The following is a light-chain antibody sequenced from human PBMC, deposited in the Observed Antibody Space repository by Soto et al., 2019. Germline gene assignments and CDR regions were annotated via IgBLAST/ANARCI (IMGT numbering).Light chain of an antibody. V-gene: IGKV3-15*01. CDR1: QSVSSY. CDR2: GVS. J-gene: IGKJ2*01. CDR3: QQYNNWPHT. Sequence: EIVLTQSPGTLSLSPGERATLSCRAGQSVSSYLAWYQQKPGQAPSLLIYGVSTRATGVPVRFSGSGSGTEFTLTINSLQSEDFAVYYCQQYNNWPHTFGQGTKVDIK.